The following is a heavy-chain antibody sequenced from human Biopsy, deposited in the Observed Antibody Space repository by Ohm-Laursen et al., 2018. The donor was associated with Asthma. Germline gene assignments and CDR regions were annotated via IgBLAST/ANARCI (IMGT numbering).Heavy chain of an antibody. CDR2: INAGSGNT. J-gene: IGHJ3*02. CDR1: GYTFINYA. D-gene: IGHD3-9*01. CDR3: ARTYYDFLTGQVNDAFDI. V-gene: IGHV1-3*01. Sequence: ASVKASCNASGYTFINYAIHWVRQAPGQRLEWMGWINAGSGNTKYSRKFQGRVTITRDTSASTAYMDLSSLRSEDTAVYYCARTYYDFLTGQVNDAFDIWGQGTMVTVSS.